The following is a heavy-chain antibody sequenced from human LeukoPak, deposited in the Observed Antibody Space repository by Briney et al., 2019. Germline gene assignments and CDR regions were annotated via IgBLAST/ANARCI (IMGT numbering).Heavy chain of an antibody. CDR1: VGTFSSYA. CDR3: ASNPVRDYYYYYMAV. CDR2: IIPIFGTA. Sequence: SVKVSCKASVGTFSSYAISWVRQAPGQGLEWMGGIIPIFGTANYAQKFQGRVTITADESTSTAYMELSSLRSEDTAVYYCASNPVRDYYYYYMAVWGKGTAVTVSS. J-gene: IGHJ6*03. D-gene: IGHD1-14*01. V-gene: IGHV1-69*13.